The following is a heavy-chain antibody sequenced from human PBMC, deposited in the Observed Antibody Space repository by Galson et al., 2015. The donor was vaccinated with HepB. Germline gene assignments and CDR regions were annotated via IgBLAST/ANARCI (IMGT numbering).Heavy chain of an antibody. CDR1: GFPVSSTY. CDR3: ARDARWLGGWYFDY. J-gene: IGHJ4*02. CDR2: IYSGGST. Sequence: SLRLSCAASGFPVSSTYMSWVRQAPGKWLEWVSVIYSGGSTYYADHVKGRFTISRDNSKNTLYLQMNSLRAEDTAVYYCARDARWLGGWYFDYWGQGTLVAVSS. D-gene: IGHD3-10*01. V-gene: IGHV3-66*02.